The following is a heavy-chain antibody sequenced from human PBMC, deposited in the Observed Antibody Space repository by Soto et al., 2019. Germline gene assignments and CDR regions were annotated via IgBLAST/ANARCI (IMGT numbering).Heavy chain of an antibody. CDR1: GFTFSNYG. J-gene: IGHJ6*02. Sequence: QGQLVQSGAEVKKPGASVKLSCKASGFTFSNYGLNWVRQAPGQGLEWMGWVSANNGHTNYAQNLQGRVSMTTDTSTSTGYMELRGLTFDDTAVYYCARDIESVTAKHFFYYYAMDVWGQGTTVTVSS. D-gene: IGHD2-8*01. CDR3: ARDIESVTAKHFFYYYAMDV. CDR2: VSANNGHT. V-gene: IGHV1-18*01.